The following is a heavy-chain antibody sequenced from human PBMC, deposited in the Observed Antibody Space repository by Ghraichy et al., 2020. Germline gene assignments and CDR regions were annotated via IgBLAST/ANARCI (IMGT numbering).Heavy chain of an antibody. J-gene: IGHJ5*02. CDR1: GFTFSSYA. D-gene: IGHD5-24*01. CDR3: AREFGDGYKYNWFNP. CDR2: ISSNGGST. Sequence: GGSLRLSCAASGFTFSSYAMHWVRQAPGKGLEYVSAISSNGGSTYYANSVKGRFTISRDNSKNTLYLQMGSLRAEDMAGYYCAREFGDGYKYNWFNPWGQGTLVTVSS. V-gene: IGHV3-64*01.